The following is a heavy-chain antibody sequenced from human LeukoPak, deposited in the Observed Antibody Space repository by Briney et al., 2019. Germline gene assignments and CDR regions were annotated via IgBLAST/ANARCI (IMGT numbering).Heavy chain of an antibody. J-gene: IGHJ4*02. CDR2: IYYSGST. CDR1: GGSISSSSYY. CDR3: TRGGTTLDY. V-gene: IGHV4-39*07. D-gene: IGHD1-7*01. Sequence: SETLSLTCTVSGGSISSSSYYWGWIRQPPGKGLEWIGSIYYSGSTYYNPSLKSRVTISVDTSKNQFSLKLSSVTAADTAVYYCTRGGTTLDYWGQGTLVTVSS.